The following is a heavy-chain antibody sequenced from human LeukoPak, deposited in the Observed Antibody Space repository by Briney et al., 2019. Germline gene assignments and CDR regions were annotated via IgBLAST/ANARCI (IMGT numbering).Heavy chain of an antibody. Sequence: GGSLRLSCAASGFSVSSIYMNWVRQAPGKGLEWVSVIYSDGTTYYADSVKGGFTISRDDSKSTLYLHMNSLRAEDTAVYYCARAPNWRFDHWGQGTLVTVSS. J-gene: IGHJ4*02. CDR2: IYSDGTT. V-gene: IGHV3-53*01. CDR1: GFSVSSIY. CDR3: ARAPNWRFDH. D-gene: IGHD1-1*01.